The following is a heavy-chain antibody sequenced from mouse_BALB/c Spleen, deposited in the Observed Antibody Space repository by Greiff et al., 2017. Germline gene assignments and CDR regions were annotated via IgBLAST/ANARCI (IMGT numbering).Heavy chain of an antibody. D-gene: IGHD4-1*01. V-gene: IGHV14-3*02. CDR2: IDPANGNT. CDR3: ARSGLGPYAMDY. Sequence: EVQLQESGAELVKPGASVKLSCTASGFNIKDTYMHWVKQRPEQGLEWIGRIDPANGNTKYDPKFQGKATITADTSSNTAYLQLSSLTSEDTAVYYCARSGLGPYAMDYWGQGTSVTVSS. CDR1: GFNIKDTY. J-gene: IGHJ4*01.